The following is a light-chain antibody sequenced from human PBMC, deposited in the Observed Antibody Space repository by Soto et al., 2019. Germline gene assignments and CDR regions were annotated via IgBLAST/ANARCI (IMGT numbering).Light chain of an antibody. CDR2: GAS. J-gene: IGKJ1*01. V-gene: IGKV3-20*01. CDR3: QQYGSSPET. CDR1: QSVSSAY. Sequence: EIVLTQSPATLSLSQGERATLSCSSSQSVSSAYLAWYQQKPGQAPRLLIYGASSRATGIPDRFSGSGSGTDFTLTISRLESEDFAVYYCQQYGSSPETFGQGTKVDI.